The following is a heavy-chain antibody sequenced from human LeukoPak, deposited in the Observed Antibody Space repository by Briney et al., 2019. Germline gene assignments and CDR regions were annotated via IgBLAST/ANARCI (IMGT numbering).Heavy chain of an antibody. CDR1: GGSFSGYY. J-gene: IGHJ5*02. CDR3: ARTTGSSSWYKRANWFDP. V-gene: IGHV4-34*01. Sequence: SETLSLTCAVYGGSFSGYYWSWIRQPPGKGLEWIGEINHSGSTNYNPSLKSRVTISVDTSKNQFSLKLSPVTAADTAVYYCARTTGSSSWYKRANWFDPWGQGTLVTVSS. CDR2: INHSGST. D-gene: IGHD6-13*01.